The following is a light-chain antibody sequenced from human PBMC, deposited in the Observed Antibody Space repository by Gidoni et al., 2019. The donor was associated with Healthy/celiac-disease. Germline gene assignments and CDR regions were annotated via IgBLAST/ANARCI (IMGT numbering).Light chain of an antibody. CDR2: AAS. CDR1: QSISSY. Sequence: DIQMTQPPSSLSASVGDRVTITCRASQSISSYLNWYQQNPGKAPKLLIYAASSLQSGVPSRFSGSGSGTDFTLTISNLQPEDFATYYCQQSYSTPPTFGQGTRLEIK. J-gene: IGKJ5*01. CDR3: QQSYSTPPT. V-gene: IGKV1-39*01.